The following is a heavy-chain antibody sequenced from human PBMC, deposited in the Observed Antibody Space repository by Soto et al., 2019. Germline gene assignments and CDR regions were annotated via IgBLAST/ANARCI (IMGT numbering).Heavy chain of an antibody. D-gene: IGHD2-2*01. CDR3: ARVGGGYQLLHAFDI. J-gene: IGHJ3*02. Sequence: GGSLRLSCAASGFTFNNYGMNWVRQAPGKGLEWVALMSYDGGNKYYADSVKGRFTISRDNSKHTLYLQMNSLRAEDTAVYYCARVGGGYQLLHAFDIWGQGTMVTVSS. CDR2: MSYDGGNK. CDR1: GFTFNNYG. V-gene: IGHV3-30*03.